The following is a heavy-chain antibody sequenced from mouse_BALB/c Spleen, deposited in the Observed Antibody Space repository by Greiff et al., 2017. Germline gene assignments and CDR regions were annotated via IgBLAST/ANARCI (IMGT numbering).Heavy chain of an antibody. Sequence: QVQLKQSGAELARPGASVKLSCKASGYTFTSYWMQWVKQRPGQGLEWIGAIYPGDGDTRYTQKFKGKATLTADKSSSTAYMQLSSLASEDSAVYYCARGVDYYAMDYWGQGTSVTVSS. V-gene: IGHV1-87*01. CDR1: GYTFTSYW. J-gene: IGHJ4*01. CDR3: ARGVDYYAMDY. CDR2: IYPGDGDT. D-gene: IGHD1-1*01.